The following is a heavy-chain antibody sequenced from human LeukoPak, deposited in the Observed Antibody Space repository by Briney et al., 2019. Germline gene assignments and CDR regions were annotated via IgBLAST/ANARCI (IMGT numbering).Heavy chain of an antibody. CDR3: ATGLYYYGSGSNRPFDY. CDR2: FDPEDGET. CDR1: GYTLTELS. Sequence: ASVKVSCKVSGYTLTELSMHWVRQAPGKGLEGMGGFDPEDGETIYAQKFQGRVTMTEDTSTDTAYMELSSLRSEDTAVYYCATGLYYYGSGSNRPFDYWGQGTLVTVSS. J-gene: IGHJ4*02. V-gene: IGHV1-24*01. D-gene: IGHD3-10*01.